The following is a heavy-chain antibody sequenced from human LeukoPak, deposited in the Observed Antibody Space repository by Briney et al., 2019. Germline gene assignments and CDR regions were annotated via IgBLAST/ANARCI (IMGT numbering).Heavy chain of an antibody. V-gene: IGHV1-18*01. Sequence: ASVKVSCKASGYTFTSYGISWVRQAPGQGLEWMGWISAYNGNTNYAQKLQGRVAMTTDTSTSTAYMELRSLRSDDTAVYYCASARAGYFDWLLNYWGQGTLVTVSS. D-gene: IGHD3-9*01. CDR2: ISAYNGNT. CDR3: ASARAGYFDWLLNY. CDR1: GYTFTSYG. J-gene: IGHJ4*02.